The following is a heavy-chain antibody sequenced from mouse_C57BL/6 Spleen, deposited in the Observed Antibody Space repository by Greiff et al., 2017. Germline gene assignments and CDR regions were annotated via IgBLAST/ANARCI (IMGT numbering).Heavy chain of an antibody. CDR2: SDPENGDT. J-gene: IGHJ3*01. CDR1: GFNIKDDY. CDR3: TTLDDYTPFSD. V-gene: IGHV14-4*01. D-gene: IGHD2-4*01. Sequence: EVQLLQSGAELVRPGASVTLSCTASGFNIKDDYMHWVKQRPEQGLEWIGWSDPENGDTEYASKLQGKATIAADTSSNTAYLQLSRLTSEDSAVYYCTTLDDYTPFSDWGPGTLVTFSA.